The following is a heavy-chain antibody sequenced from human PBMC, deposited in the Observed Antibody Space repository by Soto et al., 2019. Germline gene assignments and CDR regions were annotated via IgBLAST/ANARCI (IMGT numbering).Heavy chain of an antibody. Sequence: QVQLVQSGAEVKKPGSSVKVSCTASGGTVSSYTISWVRQAPGQGLEWMGRIIPILGIANYAQKVPGRVTITADKSTSTGSMGVSSRRSETTAVYYCAGAVAGSEGGVIAPGAFDIWGQGTMVTVSS. V-gene: IGHV1-69*02. D-gene: IGHD3-16*02. CDR1: GGTVSSYT. CDR3: AGAVAGSEGGVIAPGAFDI. J-gene: IGHJ3*02. CDR2: IIPILGIA.